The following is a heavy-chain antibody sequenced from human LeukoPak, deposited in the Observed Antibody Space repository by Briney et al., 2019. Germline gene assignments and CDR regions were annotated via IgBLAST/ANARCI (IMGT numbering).Heavy chain of an antibody. J-gene: IGHJ4*02. CDR1: GGSFSGYY. D-gene: IGHD6-19*01. CDR3: ARRVAVAGRRKGSVDY. Sequence: PSETLSLTCAVYGGSFSGYYWSWIRQPPGKGLEWIGEINHSGSTNYNPSLKSRVTISVDTSKNQFSLKLSSVTAADTAVYYCARRVAVAGRRKGSVDYWGQGTLVTVSS. V-gene: IGHV4-34*01. CDR2: INHSGST.